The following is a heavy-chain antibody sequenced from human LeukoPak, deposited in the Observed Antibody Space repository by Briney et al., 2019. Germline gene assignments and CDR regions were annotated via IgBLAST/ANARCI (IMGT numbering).Heavy chain of an antibody. V-gene: IGHV6-1*01. J-gene: IGHJ6*03. CDR1: GDSVSSNSAA. D-gene: IGHD6-6*01. CDR3: PREHYSSSSGYYYYYMDV. Sequence: SQTLSLTCAISGDSVSSNSAAWNWIRQSPSRGLEWLGRTYYRFKWYNDYAVSVKSRITINPDTSKKRSSLQLNSVTPEVTTRYYWPREHYSSSSGYYYYYMDVWGKGTTVTV. CDR2: TYYRFKWYN.